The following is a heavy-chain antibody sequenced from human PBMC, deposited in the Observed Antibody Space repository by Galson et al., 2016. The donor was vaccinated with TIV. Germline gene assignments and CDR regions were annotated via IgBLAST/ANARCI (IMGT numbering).Heavy chain of an antibody. CDR3: ARHNSYDGIYHAFDI. Sequence: QSGAEVKKPGESLKISCKGSGYSFTSYYIAWVRQMPGKGLEWMGILYPGDSHARYSPSFQGQVTISADKSIRTSYLQWSRLKASDTATYYCARHNSYDGIYHAFDIWGQGTMVTVSS. V-gene: IGHV5-51*01. D-gene: IGHD3-22*01. J-gene: IGHJ3*02. CDR1: GYSFTSYY. CDR2: LYPGDSHA.